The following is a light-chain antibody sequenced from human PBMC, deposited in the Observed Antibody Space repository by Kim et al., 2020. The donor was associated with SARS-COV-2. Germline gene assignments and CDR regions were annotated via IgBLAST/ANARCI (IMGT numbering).Light chain of an antibody. CDR2: EDS. J-gene: IGLJ1*01. Sequence: QSALTQPASVSGSPGQSITISCTGTSSDVGSYNLVSWYQQHPGKAPKRMIYEDSKRPSGVSNRFSGSKSGNTASLTISGLQAEDEADYHCCSYTSNKTYVFGSGTKVTVL. CDR3: CSYTSNKTYV. V-gene: IGLV2-23*01. CDR1: SSDVGSYNL.